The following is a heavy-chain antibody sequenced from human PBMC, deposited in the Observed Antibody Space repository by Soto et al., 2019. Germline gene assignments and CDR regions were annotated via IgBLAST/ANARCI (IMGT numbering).Heavy chain of an antibody. CDR3: AKLWDIVVVVAATQGSDAFDI. D-gene: IGHD2-15*01. V-gene: IGHV3-9*01. Sequence: EVQLVESGGGLVQPGRSLRLSCAASGFTFDDYAMHWVRQAPGKGLEWVSGISWNSGSIGYADSVKGRFTIYRDNVKNSLYLQMNCLRAEDTALYYCAKLWDIVVVVAATQGSDAFDIWGQGTMVTVSS. CDR1: GFTFDDYA. CDR2: ISWNSGSI. J-gene: IGHJ3*02.